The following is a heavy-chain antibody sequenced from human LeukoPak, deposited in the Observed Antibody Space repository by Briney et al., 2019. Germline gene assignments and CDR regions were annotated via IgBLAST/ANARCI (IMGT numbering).Heavy chain of an antibody. CDR2: LYTTGST. CDR1: GDSIRCYY. Sequence: RASETLSLTCTVSGDSIRCYYWSWIRQPAGKGLEWIGHLYTTGSTTYNPSLKSRVNMSVDTSKNQFSMKLNSVTAADTAVYYCARGYYSGWYFDLWGRGTLVTVSS. V-gene: IGHV4-4*07. J-gene: IGHJ2*01. D-gene: IGHD2/OR15-2a*01. CDR3: ARGYYSGWYFDL.